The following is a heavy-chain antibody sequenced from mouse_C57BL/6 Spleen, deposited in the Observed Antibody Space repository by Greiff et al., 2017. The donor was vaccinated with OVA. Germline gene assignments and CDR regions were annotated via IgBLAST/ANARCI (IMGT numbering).Heavy chain of an antibody. D-gene: IGHD3-2*02. Sequence: EVQLQESGPGLVKPSQSLSLPCSVTGYSITSGYYWNWIRQFPGNKLEWMGYISYDGSNNYNPSLKNRISITRDTAKNQFFLKLNSVTTEDTATYYCARESSGYAMDDWGQGTSVTVSS. CDR1: GYSITSGYY. CDR2: ISYDGSN. J-gene: IGHJ4*01. CDR3: ARESSGYAMDD. V-gene: IGHV3-6*01.